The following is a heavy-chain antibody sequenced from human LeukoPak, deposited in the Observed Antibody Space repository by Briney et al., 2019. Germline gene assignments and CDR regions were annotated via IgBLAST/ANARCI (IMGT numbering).Heavy chain of an antibody. CDR2: IYYSGST. V-gene: IGHV4-39*07. CDR1: GGSFSGYY. Sequence: PSETLSLTCTVSGGSFSGYYWSWIRQPPGKGLEWIGSIYYSGSTYYNPSLKSRVTISVDTSKNQFSLKLSSVTAADTAVYYCARDSGTTGEVKFDPWGQGTLVTVSS. D-gene: IGHD3-10*01. CDR3: ARDSGTTGEVKFDP. J-gene: IGHJ5*02.